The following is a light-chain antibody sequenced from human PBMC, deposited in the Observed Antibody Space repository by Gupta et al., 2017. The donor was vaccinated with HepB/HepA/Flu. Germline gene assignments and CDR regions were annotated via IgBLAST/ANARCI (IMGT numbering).Light chain of an antibody. V-gene: IGKV1-39*01. CDR2: AAS. CDR3: QQNYNFPPT. Sequence: DIHMTQSPSTQSASVGDRVTITCRVRQTLSMYLNWYHQKPGEAPKLLIYAASSLRSGVPSRFSGSGSGTDFNLTISSLQPEDFATYYCQQNYNFPPTFGHGTKVEIK. CDR1: QTLSMY. J-gene: IGKJ1*01.